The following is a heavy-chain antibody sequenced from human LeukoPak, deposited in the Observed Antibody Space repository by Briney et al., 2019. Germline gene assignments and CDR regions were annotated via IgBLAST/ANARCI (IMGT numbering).Heavy chain of an antibody. D-gene: IGHD6-19*01. J-gene: IGHJ6*03. CDR2: INWNGGST. V-gene: IGHV3-20*04. Sequence: GGSLRLSCAASGFTFDDYGMSWVRQAPGKGLELVSGINWNGGSTGYADSVKGRFTISRDNAKNSLYLQMNSLRAEDTALYYCAREGYSSGWQLYYYYMDVWGKGTTVTVSS. CDR3: AREGYSSGWQLYYYYMDV. CDR1: GFTFDDYG.